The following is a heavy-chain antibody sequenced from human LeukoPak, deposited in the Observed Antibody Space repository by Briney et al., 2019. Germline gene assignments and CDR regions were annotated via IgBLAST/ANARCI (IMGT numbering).Heavy chain of an antibody. CDR1: GGSISSGSYY. CDR3: ARGCSTYYGSGPSSFDY. V-gene: IGHV4-61*10. CDR2: INHSGST. Sequence: SETLSLTCTVSGGSISSGSYYWSWIRQPAGKGLEWIGEINHSGSTNYNPSLKSRVTISVDTSKNQFSLKLSSVTAADTAVYYCARGCSTYYGSGPSSFDYWGQGTLVTVSS. D-gene: IGHD3-10*01. J-gene: IGHJ4*02.